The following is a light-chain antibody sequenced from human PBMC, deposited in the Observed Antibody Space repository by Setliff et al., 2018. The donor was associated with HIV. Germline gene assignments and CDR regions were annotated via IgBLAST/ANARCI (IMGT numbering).Light chain of an antibody. J-gene: IGLJ1*01. CDR1: SSDVGGYNS. V-gene: IGLV2-14*01. Sequence: QSVLTQPASVSGSPGQSITISCTGTSSDVGGYNSVSWYQQHPGKAPKLMIYEVSNRPSGVSNRFSGSKSGNTASLTIPGLQAEDEADYYCSSYASSSTLYVFGTGTKVTVL. CDR2: EVS. CDR3: SSYASSSTLYV.